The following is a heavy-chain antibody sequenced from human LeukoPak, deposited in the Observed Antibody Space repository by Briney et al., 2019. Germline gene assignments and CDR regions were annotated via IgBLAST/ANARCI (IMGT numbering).Heavy chain of an antibody. V-gene: IGHV3-23*01. CDR1: GFTFSSYA. CDR2: VSGSGGAT. J-gene: IGHJ6*02. CDR3: ARAITGNYYYYYGMDV. Sequence: PGGSLRLSCAASGFTFSSYAMDWVGQAPGRGLEWVSAVSGSGGATYYADSVQGRFTVSRDNSKNTQYLQMNSLRAEDTAVYYCARAITGNYYYYYGMDVWGQGTTVTVSS. D-gene: IGHD1-14*01.